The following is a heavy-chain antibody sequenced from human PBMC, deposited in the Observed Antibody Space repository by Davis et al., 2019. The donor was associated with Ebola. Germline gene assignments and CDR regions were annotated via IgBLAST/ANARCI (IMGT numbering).Heavy chain of an antibody. V-gene: IGHV5-51*01. J-gene: IGHJ5*02. CDR2: IYPGDSDT. D-gene: IGHD4-23*01. Sequence: EFLKISCKGSGYRFTNYWIGWVRQMPGKGLEWLGIIYPGDSDTIYSPSFQGQVTIAADKSTSTAYLQWSSLKASDTAMYYCARSTVGGKSGRWFDPWGQGTLVTVSS. CDR1: GYRFTNYW. CDR3: ARSTVGGKSGRWFDP.